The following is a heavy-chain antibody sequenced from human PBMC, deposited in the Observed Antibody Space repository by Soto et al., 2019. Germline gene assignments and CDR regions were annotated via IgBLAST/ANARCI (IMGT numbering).Heavy chain of an antibody. CDR2: IYYSGST. V-gene: IGHV4-59*08. D-gene: IGHD4-17*01. CDR1: GGSISSYY. Sequence: PSETLSLTCTVSGGSISSYYWSWIRQPPGKGLEWIGYIYYSGSTNYNPSLKSRVTISVDTSKNQFSLKLSSVTAADTAVYYCARLPPNGDYADYWGQGTLVTVSS. J-gene: IGHJ4*02. CDR3: ARLPPNGDYADY.